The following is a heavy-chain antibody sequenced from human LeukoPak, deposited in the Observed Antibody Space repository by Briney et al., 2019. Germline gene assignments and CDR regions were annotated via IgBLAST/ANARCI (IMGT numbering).Heavy chain of an antibody. V-gene: IGHV4-39*07. CDR1: GGSISSSSYY. D-gene: IGHD1-26*01. Sequence: PSETLSLTCTVSGGSISSSSYYWGWIRQPPGKGLEWIGSIYYNGNTYYNPSLKSRVTISVDTSKNQFSLKLSSVTAADTAVYYCAILGGATVFYGMDVWGQGTTVTVSS. CDR2: IYYNGNT. J-gene: IGHJ6*02. CDR3: AILGGATVFYGMDV.